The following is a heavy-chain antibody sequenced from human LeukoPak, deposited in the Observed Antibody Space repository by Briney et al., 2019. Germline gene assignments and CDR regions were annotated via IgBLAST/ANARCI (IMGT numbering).Heavy chain of an antibody. CDR2: ITGSGDSA. CDR3: AKGTTDYDASDPLDF. D-gene: IGHD3-16*01. CDR1: GLTFSNAW. J-gene: IGHJ4*02. V-gene: IGHV3-23*01. Sequence: GGSLRLSCAASGLTFSNAWMTWVRQAPGKGLEWVSAITGSGDSAYYSDSVKGRFTISRDHSKSTVYLQMTSLRAEDTAVFYCAKGTTDYDASDPLDFWGQGTLVTVSS.